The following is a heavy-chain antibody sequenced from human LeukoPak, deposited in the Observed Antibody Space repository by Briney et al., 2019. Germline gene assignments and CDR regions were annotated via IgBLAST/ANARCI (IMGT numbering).Heavy chain of an antibody. D-gene: IGHD3-3*01. CDR1: AYTFTSYG. CDR3: AKTDWSGYYKDY. Sequence: ASVKVSCKASAYTFTSYGISWVRQAPGQGLEWMGWISAYNGNTNYAQKLQGRVTMTTDTSTSTAYMELRSLRSDDTAVYYCAKTDWSGYYKDYWGQGTLVTVSS. CDR2: ISAYNGNT. V-gene: IGHV1-18*01. J-gene: IGHJ4*02.